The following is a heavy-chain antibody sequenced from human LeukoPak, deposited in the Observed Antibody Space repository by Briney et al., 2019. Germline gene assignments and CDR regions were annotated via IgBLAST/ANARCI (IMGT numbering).Heavy chain of an antibody. CDR2: IKSKTYGGTT. V-gene: IGHV3-15*01. D-gene: IGHD3-10*01. J-gene: IGHJ2*01. CDR1: VFTFSNAW. CDR3: TSSTMVRGVTIYWYFDL. Sequence: GWSLRLSCASSVFTFSNAWMSWVRQAPGKGREWVGRIKSKTYGGTTDYAAPVKGRFTISRDDSKNTLYLQMNSLKTEDTAVYYCTSSTMVRGVTIYWYFDLWGRGTLVTVSS.